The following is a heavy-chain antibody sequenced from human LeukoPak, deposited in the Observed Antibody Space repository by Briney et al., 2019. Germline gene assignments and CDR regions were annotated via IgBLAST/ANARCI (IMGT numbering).Heavy chain of an antibody. J-gene: IGHJ4*02. CDR3: ARYGDYGGYYFDY. Sequence: GGSLRLSCAASGFIFSPYSMNWVRQAPGKGLEWVSSISSSSTSIYYADSVKGRFTISRDNAKNSLYLQINSLRVEDTALYYCARYGDYGGYYFDYWGQGTQVTVSS. D-gene: IGHD4-17*01. V-gene: IGHV3-21*01. CDR1: GFIFSPYS. CDR2: ISSSSTSI.